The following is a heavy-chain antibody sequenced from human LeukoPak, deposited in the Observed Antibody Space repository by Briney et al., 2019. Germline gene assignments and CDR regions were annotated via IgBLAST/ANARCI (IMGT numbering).Heavy chain of an antibody. D-gene: IGHD3-10*01. J-gene: IGHJ4*02. V-gene: IGHV3-23*01. CDR3: AKVGPYGSGSYYCFDY. CDR1: GFTFSSYD. Sequence: HGGSLRLSCAASGFTFSSYDMSWVRRPPGKGLEWVSGISGSGGRTNYADSVKGRFTISGDNSKNTLYLQMNSLGAEDTAVYYCAKVGPYGSGSYYCFDYWGQGTQVTVSS. CDR2: ISGSGGRT.